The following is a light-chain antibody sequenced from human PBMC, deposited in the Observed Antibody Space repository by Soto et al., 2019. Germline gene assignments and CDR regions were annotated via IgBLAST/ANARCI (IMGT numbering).Light chain of an antibody. CDR1: QSISMW. CDR2: KAS. Sequence: DIQMTQSPSTLSASVGDRVTITCRASQSISMWLAWYQQKPGKAPKVLIYKASSLESGVPSRFSGSGSGTEFTLTISSRQPDDFATYYCQQYKSYPVTFGQGTKLEIK. CDR3: QQYKSYPVT. J-gene: IGKJ2*01. V-gene: IGKV1-5*03.